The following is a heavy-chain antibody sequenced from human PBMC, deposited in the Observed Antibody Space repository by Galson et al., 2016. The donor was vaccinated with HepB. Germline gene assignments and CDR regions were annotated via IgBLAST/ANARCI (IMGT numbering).Heavy chain of an antibody. CDR2: IHYSGRT. CDR3: VTGRGWLPNH. CDR1: GGSMTGYY. D-gene: IGHD3-10*01. V-gene: IGHV4-59*01. Sequence: ETLSLTCTVSGGSMTGYYWNWIRQPPGRGLEWIGLIHYSGRTNYNASFKSRVTLSLDTSETHFTLKLSSVTAADTAAYYCVTGRGWLPNHWGRGTLVTVSS. J-gene: IGHJ4*02.